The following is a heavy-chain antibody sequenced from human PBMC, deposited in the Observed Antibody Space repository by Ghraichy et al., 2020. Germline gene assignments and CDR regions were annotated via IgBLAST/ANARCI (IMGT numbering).Heavy chain of an antibody. D-gene: IGHD1-26*01. CDR3: AKSRGLSGSDFDS. Sequence: LSLTRAASGFIFDDYGMSWVREVPGKGLEWVCGLNWNGDSTGYVDSVKGRFTISRDNAKNSLYVQMDNLRAEDTALYYCAKSRGLSGSDFDSWGQGTQVTVSS. CDR1: GFIFDDYG. V-gene: IGHV3-20*04. J-gene: IGHJ4*02. CDR2: LNWNGDST.